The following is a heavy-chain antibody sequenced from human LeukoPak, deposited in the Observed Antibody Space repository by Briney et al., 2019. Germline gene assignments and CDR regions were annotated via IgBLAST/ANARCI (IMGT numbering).Heavy chain of an antibody. Sequence: GASVKVSCKASGYTFTSYGISWVRQAPGQGLEWMGWISAYNGNTNYAQKLQGRVTMTTDTSTSTAYMELRSLRSDDTAVYYCAIHPVMGTPANEAYLLDAFDIWGQGTMVTVSS. D-gene: IGHD2-21*01. CDR1: GYTFTSYG. CDR3: AIHPVMGTPANEAYLLDAFDI. J-gene: IGHJ3*02. CDR2: ISAYNGNT. V-gene: IGHV1-18*01.